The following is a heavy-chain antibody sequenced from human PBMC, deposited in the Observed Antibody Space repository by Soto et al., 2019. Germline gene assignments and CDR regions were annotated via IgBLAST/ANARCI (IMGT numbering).Heavy chain of an antibody. V-gene: IGHV5-51*03. Sequence: PXDSLTISLKGSGYSFTSYWIGLVRQMPGKGLEWMGIIYPGDSDTRYSPSFQGQVTISADKSISTAYLQWSSLKASDTAMYYCARLAPLQASSSSRDAFDIWGQGTMVTVSS. CDR1: GYSFTSYW. D-gene: IGHD6-6*01. CDR3: ARLAPLQASSSSRDAFDI. J-gene: IGHJ3*02. CDR2: IYPGDSDT.